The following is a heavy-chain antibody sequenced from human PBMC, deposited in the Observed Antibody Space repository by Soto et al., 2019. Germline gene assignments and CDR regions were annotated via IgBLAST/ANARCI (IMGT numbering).Heavy chain of an antibody. J-gene: IGHJ4*02. CDR3: ARDRGLIAARFWF. Sequence: SVKVSCKASGGTFSSYAISWVRQAPGQGLEWMGGIIPIFGTANYAQKFQGRVTITADESTSTAYMELSSLRSEDTAVYYCARDRGLIAARFWFWGQGTLVTVSS. V-gene: IGHV1-69*13. CDR1: GGTFSSYA. CDR2: IIPIFGTA. D-gene: IGHD6-6*01.